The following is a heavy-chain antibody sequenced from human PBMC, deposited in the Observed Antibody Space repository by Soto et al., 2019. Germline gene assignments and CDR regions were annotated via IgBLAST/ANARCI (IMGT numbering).Heavy chain of an antibody. CDR3: ARVSAATVDY. CDR2: ISITSSTI. V-gene: IGHV3-48*01. D-gene: IGHD1-26*01. CDR1: GFTFSTYN. J-gene: IGHJ4*02. Sequence: PGGSLRLSCAASGFTFSTYNMNWVRQAPGKGLEWVTYISITSSTIYYTDSVKGRFTVSRDNARNSLYLQMNSLRAEDSALYYCARVSAATVDYWGQGTLVTVSS.